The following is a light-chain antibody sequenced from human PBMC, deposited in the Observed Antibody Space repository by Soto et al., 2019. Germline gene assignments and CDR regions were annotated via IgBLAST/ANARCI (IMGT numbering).Light chain of an antibody. Sequence: QSVLIQPPSASGTPGQRVTVSCSGGSSNIGSYTVNWYQQLPGAAPKLLIYSNSQRPSGVPDRFSASKSGTSASLAISGLQSEDEAEYYCAAWDDGLNGYVFGPGTKVTVL. J-gene: IGLJ1*01. CDR2: SNS. V-gene: IGLV1-44*01. CDR1: SSNIGSYT. CDR3: AAWDDGLNGYV.